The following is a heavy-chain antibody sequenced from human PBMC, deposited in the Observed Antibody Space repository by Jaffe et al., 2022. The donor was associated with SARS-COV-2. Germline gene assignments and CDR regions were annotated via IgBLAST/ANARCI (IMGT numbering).Heavy chain of an antibody. D-gene: IGHD2-15*01. V-gene: IGHV3-73*02. J-gene: IGHJ6*02. CDR3: TRREVVVVDKNYYGMDV. Sequence: EVQLVESGGGLVQPGGSLKLSCAASGFTFSGSAMHWVRQASGKGLEWVGRIRSKANSYATAYAASVKGRFTISRDDSKNTAYLQMNSLKTEDTAVYYCTRREVVVVDKNYYGMDVWGQGTTVTVSS. CDR1: GFTFSGSA. CDR2: IRSKANSYAT.